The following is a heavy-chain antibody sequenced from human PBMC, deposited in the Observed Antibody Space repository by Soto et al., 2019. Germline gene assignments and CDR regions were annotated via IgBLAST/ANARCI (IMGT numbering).Heavy chain of an antibody. CDR3: ARRAETNGWNGFGADKYYFDF. Sequence: ASVKVSCKASGYTFTSYDIYWVRPAAGQGLAWMGWMNPNTGNSGYAQKFQGRVTMTSDTSISTAHMELSSLRSEDTAVCYCARRAETNGWNGFGADKYYFDFWGQGTLVTVSS. CDR2: MNPNTGNS. J-gene: IGHJ4*02. CDR1: GYTFTSYD. D-gene: IGHD1-1*01. V-gene: IGHV1-8*01.